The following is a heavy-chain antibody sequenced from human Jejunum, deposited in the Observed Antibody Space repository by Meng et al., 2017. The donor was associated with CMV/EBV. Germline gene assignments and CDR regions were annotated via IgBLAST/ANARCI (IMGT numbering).Heavy chain of an antibody. CDR3: GMERVN. J-gene: IGHJ4*02. V-gene: IGHV4-34*01. CDR2: ISHGGIT. D-gene: IGHD1-1*01. CDR1: GGSLSPSY. Sequence: QVQPQQWGAGLLNSSETLSLTCAVYGGSLSPSYWTWIRQIPGKGLEWIGEISHGGITNYTPSLKSRVTLLIDTSKTQFSLKLSSVTAADTAVYYCGMERVNWGQGILVTVSS.